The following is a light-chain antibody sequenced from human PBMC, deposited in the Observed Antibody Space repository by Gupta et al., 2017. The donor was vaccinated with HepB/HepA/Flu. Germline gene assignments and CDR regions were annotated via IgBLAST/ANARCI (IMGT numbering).Light chain of an antibody. CDR1: QSVSDN. CDR3: QQRQHWPPET. V-gene: IGKV3-15*01. CDR2: GAS. Sequence: EIVLTQSPVTLSVSPGERATLSCRASQSVSDNLAWYQQKPDPAPRLLIYGASSRDTGIPARFRGSGYGKEFTLTITSRQSDDFAVYYCQQRQHWPPETFGQGTKVEIK. J-gene: IGKJ1*01.